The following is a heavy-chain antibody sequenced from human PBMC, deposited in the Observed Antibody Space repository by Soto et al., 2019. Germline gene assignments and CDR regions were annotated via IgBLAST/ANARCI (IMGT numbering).Heavy chain of an antibody. CDR2: IYWDDTK. J-gene: IGHJ4*02. CDR1: GFSLSTSGVG. D-gene: IGHD4-17*01. CDR3: AHKGYGDYPLDY. Sequence: QITLKESGPTLVKPTQTLTLTCTFSGFSLSTSGVGVGWIRQPPGKALEWLAVIYWDDTKHYNPSLKSRLSITKDTSQNQVVLTMTNMDPVDTATYYCAHKGYGDYPLDYWGQGTLVTVSS. V-gene: IGHV2-5*02.